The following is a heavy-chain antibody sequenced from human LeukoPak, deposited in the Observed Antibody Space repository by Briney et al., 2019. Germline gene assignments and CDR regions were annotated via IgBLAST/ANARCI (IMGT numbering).Heavy chain of an antibody. V-gene: IGHV3-33*06. CDR1: GFTFSTYG. J-gene: IGHJ4*02. CDR3: AKDGGKSRNSFGWDYYFAS. D-gene: IGHD5-18*01. Sequence: PGRSLRLSCAASGFTFSTYGMHWVRQAPGKGLEWVAIIWYDGSNKYYADSVQGRFTISRDNTRNTLYLQMNSLRTEDTAVYYCAKDGGKSRNSFGWDYYFASWGQGTLVTVSS. CDR2: IWYDGSNK.